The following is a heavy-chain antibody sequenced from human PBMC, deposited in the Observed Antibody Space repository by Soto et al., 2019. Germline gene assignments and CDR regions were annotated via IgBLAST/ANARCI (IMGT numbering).Heavy chain of an antibody. CDR3: ARGPTLNYYYYYMDV. Sequence: GASVKVSCKASGYTFISYDINWVRQATGQGLEWMGWMNPNSGNTGYAQNFQGRVTMTRNTSISTAYMELSSLRSEDTAVYYCARGPTLNYYYYYMDVWGKGTTVTVSS. V-gene: IGHV1-8*01. CDR1: GYTFISYD. J-gene: IGHJ6*03. CDR2: MNPNSGNT.